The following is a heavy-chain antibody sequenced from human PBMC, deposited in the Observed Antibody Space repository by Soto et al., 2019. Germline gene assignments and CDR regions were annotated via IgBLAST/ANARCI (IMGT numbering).Heavy chain of an antibody. V-gene: IGHV3-21*06. CDR3: ARESEDLTSNFDY. J-gene: IGHJ4*02. CDR2: ISSTTNYI. CDR1: GFTFTRYS. Sequence: PVESLRLSCAASGFTFTRYSMNWVRQAPGKGLEWVSSISSTTNYIYYGDSMKGRFTISGDNAKNSLYLEMNSLRAEDTAVYYCARESEDLTSNFDYWGQGTLVTVSS.